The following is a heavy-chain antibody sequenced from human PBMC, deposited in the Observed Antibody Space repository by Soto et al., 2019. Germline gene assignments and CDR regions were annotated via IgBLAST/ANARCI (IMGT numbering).Heavy chain of an antibody. CDR3: AREGKYCSGGSCYPFDAFDI. D-gene: IGHD2-15*01. CDR2: ISSSSSTI. V-gene: IGHV3-48*01. Sequence: GGSLRLSCAASGFTFISYSMNWVRQAPGKGLEWVSYISSSSSTIYYADSVKGRFTISRDNAKNSLYLQMNSLRAEDTAVYYCAREGKYCSGGSCYPFDAFDIWGQGTMVTVSS. CDR1: GFTFISYS. J-gene: IGHJ3*02.